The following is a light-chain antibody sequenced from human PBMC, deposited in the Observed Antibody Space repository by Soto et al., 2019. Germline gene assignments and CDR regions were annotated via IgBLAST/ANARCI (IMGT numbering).Light chain of an antibody. CDR3: QQYGNSPGSS. CDR2: AAS. Sequence: EIALTQSPGPLSLSPGEGATLSCRASQGVASKHLAWYQQKPGQAPRLLIYAASSRATGIPDRFSGSGSGTGFTLSIIRLETEDFAVYYCQQYGNSPGSSFGQGTRLEIK. J-gene: IGKJ5*01. CDR1: QGVASKH. V-gene: IGKV3-20*01.